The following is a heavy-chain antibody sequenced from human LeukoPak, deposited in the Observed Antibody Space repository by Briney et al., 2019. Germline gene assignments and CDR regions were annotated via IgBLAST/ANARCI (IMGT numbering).Heavy chain of an antibody. CDR1: GYTFTSYG. CDR3: ARGCFSSTCYTTGFDY. V-gene: IGHV1-18*01. CDR2: ISAYNGNT. Sequence: VASVKVSCKASGYTFTSYGIGWVRQAPGQGLEWLGWISAYNGNTNYAQKLQGRVTMTTDTSTSTAYMELRSLRSDDTAVYYCARGCFSSTCYTTGFDYWGQGTLVTVSS. J-gene: IGHJ4*02. D-gene: IGHD2-2*02.